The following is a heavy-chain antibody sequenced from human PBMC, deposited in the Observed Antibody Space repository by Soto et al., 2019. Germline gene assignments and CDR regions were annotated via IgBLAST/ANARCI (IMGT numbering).Heavy chain of an antibody. CDR1: GGSFSGYY. V-gene: IGHV4-34*01. Sequence: SETLSLTCAVYGGSFSGYYWSWIRQPPGKGLEWIGEINHSGSTNYNPSLKSRVTISVDTSKNQFSLKLSSVTAADTAVYYCARGGVSGIYSHFVPKPKRYFLDYWGKGTLVTVSS. CDR2: INHSGST. J-gene: IGHJ4*02. D-gene: IGHD3-10*01. CDR3: ARGGVSGIYSHFVPKPKRYFLDY.